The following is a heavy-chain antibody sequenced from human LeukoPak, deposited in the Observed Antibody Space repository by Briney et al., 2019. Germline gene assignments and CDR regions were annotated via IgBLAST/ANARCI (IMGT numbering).Heavy chain of an antibody. J-gene: IGHJ4*02. CDR3: ARVDTAMANFDY. D-gene: IGHD5-18*01. Sequence: GASVKVSCTASGGTFSSYAISWVRQAPGQGLEWMGGIIPIFGTANYAQKFQGRVTITADESTSTAYMELSSLRSEDTAVYYCARVDTAMANFDYWGQGTLVTVSS. CDR1: GGTFSSYA. V-gene: IGHV1-69*13. CDR2: IIPIFGTA.